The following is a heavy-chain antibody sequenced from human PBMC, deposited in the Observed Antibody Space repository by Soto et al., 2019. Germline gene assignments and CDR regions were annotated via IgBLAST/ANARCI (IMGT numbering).Heavy chain of an antibody. Sequence: QITLKESGPTLVKPTQTLTLTCTFSGFSLSTSGVGVGWIRQPPGKALEWLALIYWDDDKRYSPSLKSRLTIXKXTXXSQVVLTMTNMDPVDTATYYCAHRGYGDYVSGFDPWGQGTLVTVSS. CDR1: GFSLSTSGVG. J-gene: IGHJ5*02. D-gene: IGHD4-17*01. CDR2: IYWDDDK. V-gene: IGHV2-5*02. CDR3: AHRGYGDYVSGFDP.